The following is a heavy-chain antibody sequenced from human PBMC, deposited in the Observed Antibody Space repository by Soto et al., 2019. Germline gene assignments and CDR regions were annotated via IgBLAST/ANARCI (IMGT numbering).Heavy chain of an antibody. CDR3: ARDKRYCSSTSCPYYYYGMDV. D-gene: IGHD2-2*01. CDR2: IWYDGSNK. Sequence: QVQLVESGGGVVQPGRSLRLSCAASGFTFSSYGMHWVRQAPGKGLEWVAVIWYDGSNKYYADSVKGRFTISRDNSKNTLYLQMNSRRAEDTAVYYCARDKRYCSSTSCPYYYYGMDVWGQGTTVTVSS. V-gene: IGHV3-33*01. CDR1: GFTFSSYG. J-gene: IGHJ6*02.